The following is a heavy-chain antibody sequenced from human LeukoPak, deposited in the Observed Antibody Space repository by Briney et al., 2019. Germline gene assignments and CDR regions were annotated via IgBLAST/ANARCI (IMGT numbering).Heavy chain of an antibody. CDR1: GFTFSSYT. V-gene: IGHV3-48*01. CDR3: AKDKGREGDY. J-gene: IGHJ4*02. CDR2: ISSSSSTI. Sequence: PGGSLRLSCAASGFTFSSYTMNWVRQAPGKGLEWVSYISSSSSTIYCADSVKGRFTISRGNSKNTLYLQMSSLRAEDTAVYYCAKDKGREGDYWGQGNLVTVSS.